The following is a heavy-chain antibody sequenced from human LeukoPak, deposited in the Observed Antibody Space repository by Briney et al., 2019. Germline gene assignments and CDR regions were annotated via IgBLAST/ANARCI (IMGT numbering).Heavy chain of an antibody. J-gene: IGHJ5*02. V-gene: IGHV3-23*01. CDR1: GCTFSSYA. D-gene: IGHD6-19*01. CDR2: ISGSGGST. Sequence: GSLRLSCAASGCTFSSYAMSWVRQAPGKGREWVSAISGSGGSTYYADSVKGRFTISRDNSKNTLDLQMNSLRAEDTAVYYCARTWGEQWLVPNWFDPWGQGTLVTVSS. CDR3: ARTWGEQWLVPNWFDP.